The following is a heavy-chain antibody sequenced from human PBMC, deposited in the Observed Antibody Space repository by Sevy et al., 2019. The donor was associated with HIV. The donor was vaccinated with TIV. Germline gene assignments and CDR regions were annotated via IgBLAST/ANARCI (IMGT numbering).Heavy chain of an antibody. D-gene: IGHD2-8*01. CDR3: AREGCTKPHDY. CDR2: LAFGCGEI. Sequence: AGSLRLSCAASGFTFSKHSMSWVRQPPGKELEWVSTLAFGCGEINYADSVKGRFTIPRDNSKSSVYLQMNNLRPEDTAVYYCAREGCTKPHDYWGQGTLVTVSS. V-gene: IGHV3-23*01. CDR1: GFTFSKHS. J-gene: IGHJ4*02.